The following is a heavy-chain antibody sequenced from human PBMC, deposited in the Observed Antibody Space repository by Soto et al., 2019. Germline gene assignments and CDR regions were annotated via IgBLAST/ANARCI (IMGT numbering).Heavy chain of an antibody. D-gene: IGHD4-17*01. J-gene: IGHJ4*02. V-gene: IGHV4-30-4*01. CDR2: ISNSGST. CDR3: ATESGPTYGYFDY. CDR1: GGSVTSDEDY. Sequence: SETLSLTCTVSGGSVTSDEDYWSWIRQPPGKGLEWIGYISNSGSTGYNPSLKTRLSMSVDRSKNQLTLRLTSVTAADTAVYFCATESGPTYGYFDYWGQGTQVTVSS.